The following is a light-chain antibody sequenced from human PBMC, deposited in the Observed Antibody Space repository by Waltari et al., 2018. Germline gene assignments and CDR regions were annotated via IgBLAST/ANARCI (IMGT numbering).Light chain of an antibody. Sequence: DIEMTQSPSSLSASVGDRVTVTCRASETIIHYLNWYQQKPGEAPTLLIFAASSLPSGVPSRFSGSGSGTDFTLTISSLQPEDFATYYCQQSFSHPRTFGRGTTVEI. V-gene: IGKV1-39*01. CDR2: AAS. CDR3: QQSFSHPRT. J-gene: IGKJ4*01. CDR1: ETIIHY.